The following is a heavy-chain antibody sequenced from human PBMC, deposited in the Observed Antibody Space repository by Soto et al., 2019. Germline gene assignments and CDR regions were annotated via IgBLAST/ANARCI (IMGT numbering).Heavy chain of an antibody. CDR1: GGSFSGYY. CDR3: AREDDGGDTLDV. J-gene: IGHJ6*02. D-gene: IGHD2-21*02. V-gene: IGHV4-34*01. CDR2: INHIGTI. Sequence: PSETLSLTCAISGGSFSGYYWSWIRLTPGRGLEWIGQINHIGTINYNPSLKSRATISVDTSANQLFLKLNSVTAADTAVYYCAREDDGGDTLDVWGQGTTVTVSS.